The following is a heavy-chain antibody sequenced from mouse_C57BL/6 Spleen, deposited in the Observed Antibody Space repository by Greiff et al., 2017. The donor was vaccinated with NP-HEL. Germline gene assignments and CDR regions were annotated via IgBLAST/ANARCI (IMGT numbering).Heavy chain of an antibody. CDR1: GYTFTGYW. CDR3: GVAGTSDY. CDR2: IPPGSGST. J-gene: IGHJ2*01. V-gene: IGHV1-9*01. D-gene: IGHD4-1*01. Sequence: VQLQQSGAELMKPRASVKLSCKATGYTFTGYWIEWVKQRPGHGLEWIGEIPPGSGSTNSNEKFKGKATSTADTSSNTAYMQLSSLTPKDSAIFYCGVAGTSDYWGQRGPLTVSS.